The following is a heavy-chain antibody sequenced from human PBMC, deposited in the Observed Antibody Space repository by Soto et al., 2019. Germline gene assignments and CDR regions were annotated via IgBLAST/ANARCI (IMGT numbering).Heavy chain of an antibody. D-gene: IGHD3-10*01. V-gene: IGHV4-34*01. CDR2: INHSGST. J-gene: IGHJ6*02. CDR3: ARGLSMVRVQVYYYYGMDV. Sequence: XETLSLTCAVYGGSVSGYYWSWIRQPPGKGLEWIGEINHSGSTNYNPSLKSRVTISVDTSKNQFSLKLSSVTAADTAVYYCARGLSMVRVQVYYYYGMDVWGQGTTVTVSS. CDR1: GGSVSGYY.